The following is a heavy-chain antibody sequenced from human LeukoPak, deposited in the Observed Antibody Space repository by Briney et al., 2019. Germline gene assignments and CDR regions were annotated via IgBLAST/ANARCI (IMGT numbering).Heavy chain of an antibody. CDR1: SGYW. D-gene: IGHD1-14*01. CDR2: IKKDGSET. CDR3: LQYNSENT. V-gene: IGHV3-7*01. Sequence: GGSLRLSCAAFSGYWMTWVRQAPGKGLEWVANIKKDGSETYYVDSVRGRFTVSRDNDKNSLYLEMNSLRDEDTAVYYCLQYNSENTWGQGTLVTVSS. J-gene: IGHJ5*02.